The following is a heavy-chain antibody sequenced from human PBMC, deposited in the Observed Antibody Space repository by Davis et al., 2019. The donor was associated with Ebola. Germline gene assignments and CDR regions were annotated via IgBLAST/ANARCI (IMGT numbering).Heavy chain of an antibody. J-gene: IGHJ4*02. Sequence: GESLKISCVASGFSFSYSAMNWVRQAPGKGLEWVSYIDSGSGTMHYADSVKGRFTISRDNAKNSLFLQMNSLRDEDTAVYYCAKIGGSSGWQDYWGQGTLVTVSS. CDR1: GFSFSYSA. CDR2: IDSGSGTM. CDR3: AKIGGSSGWQDY. V-gene: IGHV3-48*02. D-gene: IGHD6-19*01.